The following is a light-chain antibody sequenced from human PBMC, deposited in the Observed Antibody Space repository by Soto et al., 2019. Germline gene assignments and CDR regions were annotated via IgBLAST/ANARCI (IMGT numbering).Light chain of an antibody. V-gene: IGLV1-40*01. CDR2: GNN. CDR3: QSFDSSLSAIV. CDR1: SSNIGAGLH. Sequence: QSVLTQPPSVSGAPGHRVTISCTGSSSNIGAGLHVHWYQQLPGTAPKLLISGNNNRPSGVPDRFSGSKSGTSASLAITGLQVEDEADYYCQSFDSSLSAIVFGTGTKVTVL. J-gene: IGLJ1*01.